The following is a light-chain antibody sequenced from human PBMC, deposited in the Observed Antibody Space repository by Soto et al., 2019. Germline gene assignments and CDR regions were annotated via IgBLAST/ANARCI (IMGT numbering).Light chain of an antibody. CDR2: EVS. Sequence: QSALTQPASVSGSPGQSITISCTGTGSDVGGYNYVSWYQQHPGKAPKLMIYEVSNRPSGVSNRFSGSKSDNTASLTISGLQAEDEADYYCSSYSSSSTNYVFGTGTKVTVL. CDR3: SSYSSSSTNYV. CDR1: GSDVGGYNY. V-gene: IGLV2-14*03. J-gene: IGLJ1*01.